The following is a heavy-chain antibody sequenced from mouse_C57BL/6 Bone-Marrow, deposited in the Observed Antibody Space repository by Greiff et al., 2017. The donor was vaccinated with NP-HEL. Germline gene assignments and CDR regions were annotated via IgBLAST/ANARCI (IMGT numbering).Heavy chain of an antibody. CDR2: IYPGSGNT. V-gene: IGHV1-76*01. J-gene: IGHJ2*01. CDR1: GYTFTDSY. Sequence: QVQLQQSGAELVRPGASVKLSCKASGYTFTDSYINWVKQRPGQGLEWIARIYPGSGNTYYNEKFKGKATLTAETSSSTAYMQLSSLTSEESAVFFCGRGGYYGYEFDDWGHGTTLTASS. D-gene: IGHD2-2*01. CDR3: GRGGYYGYEFDD.